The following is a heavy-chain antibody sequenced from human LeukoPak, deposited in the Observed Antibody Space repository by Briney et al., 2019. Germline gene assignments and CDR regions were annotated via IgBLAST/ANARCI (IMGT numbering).Heavy chain of an antibody. CDR3: ARVARIFYYDSSGYHNWFDP. V-gene: IGHV1-18*01. J-gene: IGHJ5*02. CDR2: ISAYNGNT. D-gene: IGHD3-22*01. CDR1: GYTFTSYG. Sequence: GASVKVSCKASGYTFTSYGISWVRQAPGQGLEWMGWISAYNGNTNCAQKLQGRVTMTTDTSTSTAYMELRSLRSDDTAVYYCARVARIFYYDSSGYHNWFDPWGQGTLVTVSS.